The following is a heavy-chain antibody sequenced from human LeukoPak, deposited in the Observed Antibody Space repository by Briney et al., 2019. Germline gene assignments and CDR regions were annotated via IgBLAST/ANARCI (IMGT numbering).Heavy chain of an antibody. Sequence: GASVKVSCKASGYTFTGYYMHWVRQAPGQGLEWMGWINPNSGGTNYAQKFQGRVTMTRDTSISTAYMELSRLRSDDTAVYYCARADGGGSPSIDYWGQGTLVTVSS. J-gene: IGHJ4*02. V-gene: IGHV1-2*02. CDR1: GYTFTGYY. D-gene: IGHD2-15*01. CDR2: INPNSGGT. CDR3: ARADGGGSPSIDY.